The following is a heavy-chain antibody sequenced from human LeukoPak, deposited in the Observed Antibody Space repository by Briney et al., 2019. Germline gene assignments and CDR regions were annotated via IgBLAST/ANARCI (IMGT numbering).Heavy chain of an antibody. CDR2: ISSSSSYI. V-gene: IGHV3-21*01. CDR1: GFTFSSYS. D-gene: IGHD3-10*01. Sequence: GGSLRLSCAASGFTFSSYSMNWVRQAPGKGLEWVSSISSSSSYIYYADSVKGRFTISRDNAKNSLYLQMNSLRAEDTAVYYCARGAGSDSGSYSNYFDYWGQGTLVTVSS. J-gene: IGHJ4*02. CDR3: ARGAGSDSGSYSNYFDY.